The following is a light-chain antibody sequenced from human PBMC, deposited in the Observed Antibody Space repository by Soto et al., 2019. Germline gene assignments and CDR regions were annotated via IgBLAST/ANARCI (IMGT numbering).Light chain of an antibody. CDR2: EAS. Sequence: DIQMTQSPSTLSASVGDRVTITCRASESIGRWLPWYQQKPGKAPNLLIFEASTLEGGVPSRFSGPESGPEFALTISSLQPDDFAPYYCQQYSSSSWTFGQGTPVEFK. V-gene: IGKV1-5*03. J-gene: IGKJ1*01. CDR1: ESIGRW. CDR3: QQYSSSSWT.